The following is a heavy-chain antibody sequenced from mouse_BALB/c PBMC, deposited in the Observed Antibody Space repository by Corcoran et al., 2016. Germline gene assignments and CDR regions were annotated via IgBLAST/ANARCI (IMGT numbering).Heavy chain of an antibody. CDR2: ISCYNGAT. J-gene: IGHJ3*01. D-gene: IGHD1-1*01. Sequence: LVKTGASVKISCKASGYSFTGYYMHWVKQSHGKGLEWIGYISCYNGATSYNQKFKGKATFTVDTSSSTAYMQFNSLTSEDSAVYYCARDYGSSPFAYWGQGTLVTVSA. V-gene: IGHV1S34*01. CDR1: GYSFTGYY. CDR3: ARDYGSSPFAY.